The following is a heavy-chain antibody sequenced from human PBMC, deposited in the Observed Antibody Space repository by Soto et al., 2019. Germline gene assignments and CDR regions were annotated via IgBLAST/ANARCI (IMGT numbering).Heavy chain of an antibody. CDR1: GFTFSSYW. D-gene: IGHD2-15*01. J-gene: IGHJ6*02. V-gene: IGHV3-74*01. Sequence: EVQLVESGGGLVQPGGSLRLSCAASGFTFSSYWMHWVRQVPGKGLVWVSRINSDGSSTTYADSVRGRLTISRDNAKNTLYLQMHSLRAEDTAVYYCARDIVVVVATSDYGMDVWGQGTTVTVSS. CDR3: ARDIVVVVATSDYGMDV. CDR2: INSDGSST.